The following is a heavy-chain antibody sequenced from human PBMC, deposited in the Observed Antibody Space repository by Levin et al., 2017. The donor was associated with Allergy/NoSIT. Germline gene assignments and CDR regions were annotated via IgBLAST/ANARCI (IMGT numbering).Heavy chain of an antibody. CDR2: IDPSDSYT. CDR3: ASHDIVVVPAAMEDYYYYYYMDV. Sequence: RGESLKISCKGSGYSFTSYWISWVRQMPGKGLEWMGRIDPSDSYTNYSPSFQGHVTISADKSISTAYLQWSSLKASDTAMYYCASHDIVVVPAAMEDYYYYYYMDVWGKGTTVTVSS. J-gene: IGHJ6*03. CDR1: GYSFTSYW. V-gene: IGHV5-10-1*01. D-gene: IGHD2-2*01.